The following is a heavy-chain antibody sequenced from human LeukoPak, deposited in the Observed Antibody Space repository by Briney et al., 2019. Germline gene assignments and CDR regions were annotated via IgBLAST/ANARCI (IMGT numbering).Heavy chain of an antibody. Sequence: GGSLRLSCAASGFTFSSYEMNWVRQAPGKGLEWVSYISSSGSTIYYADSVKGRFTISRDNAKNSLYLQMNSLRAEDTAVYYCAKDSEWFGELPEGWFDPWGQGTLVTVSS. CDR1: GFTFSSYE. J-gene: IGHJ5*02. CDR3: AKDSEWFGELPEGWFDP. CDR2: ISSSGSTI. D-gene: IGHD3-10*01. V-gene: IGHV3-48*03.